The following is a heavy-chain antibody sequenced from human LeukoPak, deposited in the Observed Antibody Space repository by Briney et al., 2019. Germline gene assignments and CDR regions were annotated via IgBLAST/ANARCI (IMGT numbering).Heavy chain of an antibody. D-gene: IGHD1-1*01. J-gene: IGHJ4*02. CDR1: GFTFSSYE. V-gene: IGHV3-48*03. CDR3: AKASNTWNYFDY. CDR2: ISSSGSTI. Sequence: GGSLRLSCAASGFTFSSYEMNWVRQAPGKGLEWVSYISSSGSTIYYADSVKGRFTISRDNAKNSLYLQMNSLRPEDTAVYYCAKASNTWNYFDYWGQGTLVTVSS.